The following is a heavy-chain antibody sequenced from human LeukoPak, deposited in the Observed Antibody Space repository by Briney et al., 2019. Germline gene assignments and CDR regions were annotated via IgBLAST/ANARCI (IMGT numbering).Heavy chain of an antibody. CDR2: IKQDGSGK. J-gene: IGHJ3*02. V-gene: IGHV3-7*01. D-gene: IGHD6-19*01. Sequence: PGGSLRLSCAASGFTFSSYWMSWVRQAPGKGLEGVAIIKQDGSGKYYVDSVKGRFTISRDKAKNSLYLQMNSLRAEDTAVYYCARYGSGKEDDAFDTWGQGTMVTVSS. CDR3: ARYGSGKEDDAFDT. CDR1: GFTFSSYW.